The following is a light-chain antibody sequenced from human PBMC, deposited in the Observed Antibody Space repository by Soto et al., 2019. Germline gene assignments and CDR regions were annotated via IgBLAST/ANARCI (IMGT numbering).Light chain of an antibody. J-gene: IGKJ5*01. CDR1: QSVSIL. V-gene: IGKV3-20*01. Sequence: EIVMTQSPATLSVSPGERATLXXRASQSVSILLAWYQQKPGQAPRFLXSGASSRATGIPDRFSGSGSGTDFTLTISRLEPEDFAVYYCQQYGSSPSITFGQGTRLEIK. CDR2: GAS. CDR3: QQYGSSPSIT.